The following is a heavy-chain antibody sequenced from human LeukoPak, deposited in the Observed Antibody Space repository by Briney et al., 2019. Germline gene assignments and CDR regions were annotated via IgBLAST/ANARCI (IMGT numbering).Heavy chain of an antibody. D-gene: IGHD3-10*01. CDR3: ARALGLLWFGELLGD. V-gene: IGHV4-34*01. J-gene: IGHJ4*02. CDR2: INHSGST. CDR1: GGSFSGYY. Sequence: SETLSLTCAVYGGSFSGYYWSWIRQPPGKGLEWIGEINHSGSTNYNPSLKSRVTISVDTSKNQFSLKLSSVTAADTAVYYCARALGLLWFGELLGDWGQGTLVTVSS.